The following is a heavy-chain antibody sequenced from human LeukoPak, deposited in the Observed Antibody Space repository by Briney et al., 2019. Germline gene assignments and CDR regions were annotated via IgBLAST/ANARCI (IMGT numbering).Heavy chain of an antibody. CDR1: GYTFTDYY. Sequence: GASVKVSCKASGYTFTDYYMHWVRQAPGQGLEWMGWINPKSGGTKYAQKFQGRVTMTRDTSISTAYLELSRLRSDDTAVYYCARDPTYYYDTTGYYGGNWLDHWGQGTLVTVSS. CDR3: ARDPTYYYDTTGYYGGNWLDH. J-gene: IGHJ5*02. V-gene: IGHV1-2*02. D-gene: IGHD3-22*01. CDR2: INPKSGGT.